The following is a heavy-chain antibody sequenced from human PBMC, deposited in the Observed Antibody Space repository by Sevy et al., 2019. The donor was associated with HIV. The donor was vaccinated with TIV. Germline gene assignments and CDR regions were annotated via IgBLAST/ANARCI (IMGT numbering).Heavy chain of an antibody. D-gene: IGHD3-10*01. J-gene: IGHJ3*01. V-gene: IGHV3-23*01. Sequence: GGSLRLSCAAFGFTFSNYGMTWVRQAPGKGLEWVSRVSGSGGKRYNADSVKGRFTISRDNSKNTLYLQMNSLRAEDTAVYYCARRGNYYGDAFDFWGQGTVVTVPS. CDR1: GFTFSNYG. CDR2: VSGSGGKR. CDR3: ARRGNYYGDAFDF.